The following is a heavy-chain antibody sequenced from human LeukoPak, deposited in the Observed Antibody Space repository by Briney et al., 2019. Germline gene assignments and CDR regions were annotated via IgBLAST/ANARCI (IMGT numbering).Heavy chain of an antibody. CDR2: IKQDGSEK. CDR3: ARSSTVTTEIDYGMDV. Sequence: GGSLRLSCAASGFTFSSYWMSWVRQAPGKGLEWVANIKQDGSEKYYVDSVKGRFTTSRDNAKNSLYLQMNSLRAEDTAVYYCARSSTVTTEIDYGMDVWGQGTTVTVSS. V-gene: IGHV3-7*01. J-gene: IGHJ6*02. D-gene: IGHD4-17*01. CDR1: GFTFSSYW.